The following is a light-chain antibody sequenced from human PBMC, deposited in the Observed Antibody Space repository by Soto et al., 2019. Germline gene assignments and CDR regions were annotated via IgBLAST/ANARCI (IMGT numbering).Light chain of an antibody. CDR3: GSYAGSNVFV. CDR1: NSDIGNYNI. CDR2: EVT. V-gene: IGLV2-23*02. Sequence: QSALTQPASVSGSPGQSITISCTGSNSDIGNYNIVSWYQQHPDKAPQLIIYEVTKRPSGVSNRFSGSKSGNTASLTISGLQAEDEGDYHCGSYAGSNVFVFGTGTKVTVL. J-gene: IGLJ1*01.